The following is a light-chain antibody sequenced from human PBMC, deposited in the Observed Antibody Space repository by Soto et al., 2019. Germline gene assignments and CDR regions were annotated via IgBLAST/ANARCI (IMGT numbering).Light chain of an antibody. Sequence: DIQMTQSPYYVSASVGDRVTITCRASQGISTLLAWYQQKTGKGPNLLIYAASSLQSGVPSRFSGSGSGTDFTLTISRLQPEDFATYYCQQANSLPITFGQGTRLEI. CDR1: QGISTL. CDR3: QQANSLPIT. CDR2: AAS. J-gene: IGKJ5*01. V-gene: IGKV1-12*01.